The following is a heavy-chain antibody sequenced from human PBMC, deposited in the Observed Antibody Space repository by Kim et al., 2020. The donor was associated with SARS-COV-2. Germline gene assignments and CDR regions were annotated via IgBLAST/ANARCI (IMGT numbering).Heavy chain of an antibody. Sequence: GGSLRLSCAASGFTVSGHYMSWVRQAPGKGLEWVSVINSGDSTYYAVSVKGRFTIPRDISKNTPYLPLYSLRAEHTAVYSSARRPYGGQITARAFDFWG. J-gene: IGHJ3*01. D-gene: IGHD4-17*01. CDR3: ARRPYGGQITARAFDF. V-gene: IGHV3-53*01. CDR2: INSGDST. CDR1: GFTVSGHY.